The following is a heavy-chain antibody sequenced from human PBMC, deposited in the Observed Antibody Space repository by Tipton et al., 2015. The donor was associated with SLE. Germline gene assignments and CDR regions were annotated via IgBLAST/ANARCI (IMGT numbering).Heavy chain of an antibody. V-gene: IGHV3-64*02. CDR3: ARDPSRWGSSSADY. CDR2: ITSNGDST. D-gene: IGHD6-6*01. J-gene: IGHJ4*02. CDR1: GFTFSSYA. Sequence: SLRLSCAASGFTFSSYAMHWVRQAPGKGLEYVSSITSNGDSTYYADSVKGRFTISRDNSKNTLYLQMGSLRPEDMAVYYCARDPSRWGSSSADYWGQGTLVTVSS.